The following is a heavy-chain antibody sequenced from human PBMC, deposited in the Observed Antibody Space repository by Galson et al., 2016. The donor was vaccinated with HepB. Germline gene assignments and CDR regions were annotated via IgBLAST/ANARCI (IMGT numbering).Heavy chain of an antibody. Sequence: SLRLSCAASGFTFSSYGMHWVRQAPGKGLEWVAVIWYDGSHKNYADSVKGRFTISRDNSKNALYLQMNSLRAEDTAVYYCARDLITVTMLRLGYWGQGTLVTVSS. CDR3: ARDLITVTMLRLGY. D-gene: IGHD4-17*01. V-gene: IGHV3-33*01. J-gene: IGHJ4*02. CDR2: IWYDGSHK. CDR1: GFTFSSYG.